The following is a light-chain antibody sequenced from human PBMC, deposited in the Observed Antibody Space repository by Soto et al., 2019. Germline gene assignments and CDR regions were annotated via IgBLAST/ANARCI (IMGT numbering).Light chain of an antibody. V-gene: IGLV2-14*01. CDR1: SSDVGGYNY. CDR3: SSYTSRSTYVV. Sequence: QSVLTQPASVSGSPGHSITISCTGTSSDVGGYNYVSWYQQHPGKAPKLMIYDVSNRPSGVSNRFSGSKSGNTASLTISGLQAEDEADYYCSSYTSRSTYVVFGGGTK. J-gene: IGLJ2*01. CDR2: DVS.